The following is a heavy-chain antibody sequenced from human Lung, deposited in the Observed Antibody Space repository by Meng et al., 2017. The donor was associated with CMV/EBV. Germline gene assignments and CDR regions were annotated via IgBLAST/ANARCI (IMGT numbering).Heavy chain of an antibody. CDR2: IPYDGSNK. D-gene: IGHD1-26*01. CDR3: AKIYRSLEDGGVFAY. V-gene: IGHV3-30*02. Sequence: SFSASGFTFSSYGMHWVRQAPGKGLEWVAFIPYDGSNKYFADSVKGRFTISRDNSKNTLYLQMNSLRAEDTAVYYCAKIYRSLEDGGVFAYWGQGKXVTGSS. J-gene: IGHJ4*02. CDR1: GFTFSSYG.